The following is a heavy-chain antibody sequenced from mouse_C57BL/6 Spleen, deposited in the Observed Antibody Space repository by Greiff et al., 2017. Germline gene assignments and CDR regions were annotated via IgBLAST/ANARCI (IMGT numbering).Heavy chain of an antibody. J-gene: IGHJ4*01. CDR2: IYPSDSET. CDR1: GYTFTSYW. Sequence: QLQQPGAELVRPGSSVKLSCKASGYTFTSYWMDWVKQRPGQGLEWIGNIYPSDSETHYNQKFKDKATLTVDKSSSTVYMQLSSLTSEDSAVYYCARAHRGMDYWGQGTSVTVSS. CDR3: ARAHRGMDY. V-gene: IGHV1-61*01.